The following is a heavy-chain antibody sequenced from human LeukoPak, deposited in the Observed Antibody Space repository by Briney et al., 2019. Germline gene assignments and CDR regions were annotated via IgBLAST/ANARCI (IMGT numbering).Heavy chain of an antibody. CDR1: GGSISSGGYS. J-gene: IGHJ4*02. V-gene: IGHV4-30-2*01. CDR2: IYHSGST. CDR3: AREKVGYYDSSGYYRHFDY. D-gene: IGHD3-22*01. Sequence: SQTLSLTRAVSGGSISSGGYSWSWIWQPPGKGLEWIGYIYHSGSTYYNPSLKSRVTISVDRSKNQFSLKPSSVTAADTAVYYCAREKVGYYDSSGYYRHFDYWGQGTLVTVSS.